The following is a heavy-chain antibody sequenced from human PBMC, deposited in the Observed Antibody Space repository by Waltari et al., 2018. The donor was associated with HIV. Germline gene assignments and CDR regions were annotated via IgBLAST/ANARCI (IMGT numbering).Heavy chain of an antibody. CDR2: INSGGSV. CDR3: VRIPKKISHASGDWLWEKILSSYYFDF. CDR1: GGSLTYFS. D-gene: IGHD3-3*01. Sequence: QVRLEQWGTGLLRSSETLSLTCAVYGGSLTYFSWGWIGPTPGKGLQWIAQINSGGSVDSHLSLKGRSTISMDTSKNQFSLTLRSVSAADTSVYFCVRIPKKISHASGDWLWEKILSSYYFDFWGQGTLAIVSS. J-gene: IGHJ4*02. V-gene: IGHV4-34*04.